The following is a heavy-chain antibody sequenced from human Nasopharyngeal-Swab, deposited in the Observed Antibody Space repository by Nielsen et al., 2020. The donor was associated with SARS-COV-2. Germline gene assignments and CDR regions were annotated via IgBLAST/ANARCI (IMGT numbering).Heavy chain of an antibody. V-gene: IGHV3-7*04. Sequence: GGSLRLSCAASEFTFSSYWMSWVRQAPGKGPEWVANIKQDGSEKKYVDSVKGRFTISRDDATNSLHLQMNNLRVEDTAVYYCAREAYYNAVDYWGQGTLVTVSS. CDR1: EFTFSSYW. D-gene: IGHD2-8*01. CDR2: IKQDGSEK. CDR3: AREAYYNAVDY. J-gene: IGHJ4*02.